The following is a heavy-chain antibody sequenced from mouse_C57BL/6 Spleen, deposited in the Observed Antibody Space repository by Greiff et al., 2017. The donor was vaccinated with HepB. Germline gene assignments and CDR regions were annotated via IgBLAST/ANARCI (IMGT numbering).Heavy chain of an antibody. D-gene: IGHD1-1*01. CDR2: INPDSSTI. CDR3: ARPGDDYYGSGGAMDY. J-gene: IGHJ4*01. CDR1: GVDFSRYW. Sequence: CTASGVDFSRYWMSWVRRAPGKGLEWIGEINPDSSTINYAPSLKDKFIISRDNAKNTLYLQMSKVRSEDTALYYCARPGDDYYGSGGAMDYWGQGTSVTVSS. V-gene: IGHV4-1*01.